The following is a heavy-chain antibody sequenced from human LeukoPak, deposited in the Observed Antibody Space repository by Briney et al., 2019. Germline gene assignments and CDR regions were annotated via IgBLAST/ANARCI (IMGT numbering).Heavy chain of an antibody. CDR2: IYSGGST. Sequence: GSLRLSCAASGFTVSSNYMSWVRQAPGKGLEWVSVIYSGGSTYYADSVKGRFTISRDNSKNTLYLQMNSLRAEDTAVYYCARGLSAVAGTSGDAFDIWGQGTMVTVSS. J-gene: IGHJ3*02. D-gene: IGHD6-19*01. CDR1: GFTVSSNY. CDR3: ARGLSAVAGTSGDAFDI. V-gene: IGHV3-66*01.